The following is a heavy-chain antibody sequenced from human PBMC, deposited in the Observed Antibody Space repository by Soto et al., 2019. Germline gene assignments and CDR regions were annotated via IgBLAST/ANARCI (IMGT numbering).Heavy chain of an antibody. V-gene: IGHV3-64D*06. D-gene: IGHD2-15*01. CDR3: VKDEGFCSGGNCYSVARGGFDL. CDR1: GFALSSYA. J-gene: IGHJ3*01. Sequence: GGSLRLSCSASGFALSSYAMHWVRQAPGKGLEYVSSISSNGISTYYADSAKGRFTISRDNSKNTLYIQMNSLRPDDTALYYCVKDEGFCSGGNCYSVARGGFDLWGQGTMVTVSS. CDR2: ISSNGIST.